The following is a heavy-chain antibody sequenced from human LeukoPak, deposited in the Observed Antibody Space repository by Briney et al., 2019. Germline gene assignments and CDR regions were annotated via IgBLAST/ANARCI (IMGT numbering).Heavy chain of an antibody. CDR1: GFSFSSYE. V-gene: IGHV3-48*03. CDR3: ARCDTRSGSGFQCYAFDI. J-gene: IGHJ3*02. D-gene: IGHD5-12*01. CDR2: ISSSGSAR. Sequence: GGSLRLSCAAPGFSFSSYEMNWVRQAPGKGLEWVSYISSSGSARYYAESVRGQFTISRDNAKNSLYLQMNSLRAEDAAVYYCARCDTRSGSGFQCYAFDIWGQGTMVTVSS.